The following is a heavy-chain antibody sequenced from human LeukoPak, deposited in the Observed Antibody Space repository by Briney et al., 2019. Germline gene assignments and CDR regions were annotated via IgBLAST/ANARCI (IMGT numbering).Heavy chain of an antibody. Sequence: SETLSLTCAVYGGSFSGYYWSWIRQPPGKGLEWIGEINHSGSTNYNPSLKSRVTISVDTSKNQFSLKLSSVTAADTAVYYCAREAATRTSNWFDPWGQGTLVTVSS. CDR2: INHSGST. CDR1: GGSFSGYY. D-gene: IGHD2-15*01. J-gene: IGHJ5*02. CDR3: AREAATRTSNWFDP. V-gene: IGHV4-34*01.